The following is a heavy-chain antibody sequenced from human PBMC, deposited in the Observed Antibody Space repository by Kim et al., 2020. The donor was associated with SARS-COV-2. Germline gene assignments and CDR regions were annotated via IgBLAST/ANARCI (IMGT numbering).Heavy chain of an antibody. J-gene: IGHJ4*02. Sequence: SETLSLTCAVYGGSFSGYYWSWIRQPPGKGLEWIGEINHSGSTNYNPSLKSRVTISVDTSKNQFSLKLSSVTAADTAVYYCARESEVVPAAQSGPFDYWGQGTLVTVSS. CDR3: ARESEVVPAAQSGPFDY. CDR2: INHSGST. D-gene: IGHD2-2*01. V-gene: IGHV4-34*01. CDR1: GGSFSGYY.